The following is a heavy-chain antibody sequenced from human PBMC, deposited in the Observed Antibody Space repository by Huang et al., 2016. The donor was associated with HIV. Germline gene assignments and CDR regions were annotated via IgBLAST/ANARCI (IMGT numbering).Heavy chain of an antibody. Sequence: QITLKESGPTLVKHTQTLTLTCTFSGFSITTDGAGVGWIRPPPGKALERRALIFWDDDKRYSPSLKNRLSITKDTSKNQVVLTMTNMDPVDTATYFCAHRQTYDFWSGSFDSWGQGTLVTVSS. V-gene: IGHV2-5*02. CDR1: GFSITTDGAG. CDR3: AHRQTYDFWSGSFDS. D-gene: IGHD3-3*01. CDR2: IFWDDDK. J-gene: IGHJ4*02.